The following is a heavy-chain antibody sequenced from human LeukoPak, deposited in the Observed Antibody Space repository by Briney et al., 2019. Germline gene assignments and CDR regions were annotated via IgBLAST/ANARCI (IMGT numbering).Heavy chain of an antibody. CDR2: IYYSGNT. Sequence: SETLSLTCTVSGGAISSSSYYWGWSRQAPGKGLEWIGNIYYSGNTFYNASLKSRVTISVDTSKNQFSLKLTSVTAADTALFYCARYSGSHYAFDIWGQGTMVTVSS. CDR3: ARYSGSHYAFDI. D-gene: IGHD1-26*01. J-gene: IGHJ3*02. CDR1: GGAISSSSYY. V-gene: IGHV4-39*01.